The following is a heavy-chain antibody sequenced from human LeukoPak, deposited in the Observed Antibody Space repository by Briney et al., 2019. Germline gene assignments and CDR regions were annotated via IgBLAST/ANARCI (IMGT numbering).Heavy chain of an antibody. V-gene: IGHV3-7*01. CDR1: GFTFSSYW. Sequence: GGSLRLSCAASGFTFSSYWMSWVRQAPGKGLEWVANIKQDGSEKYYVDSVKGRFTISRDNAKNSLYLQMNSLRAEDTAVYYCARDKPTEEFSADYWGQGTLVTVSS. J-gene: IGHJ4*02. D-gene: IGHD3-10*01. CDR3: ARDKPTEEFSADY. CDR2: IKQDGSEK.